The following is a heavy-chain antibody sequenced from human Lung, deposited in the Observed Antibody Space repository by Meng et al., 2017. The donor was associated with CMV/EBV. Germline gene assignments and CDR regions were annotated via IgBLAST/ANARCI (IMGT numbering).Heavy chain of an antibody. CDR1: GFSLSASGGG. Sequence: GPTLVKPTQTLPLTCSFSGFSLSASGGGVGSIRQPPGKALEWLALIYWDDDKRYSPSLKNRLTITKDTSKNQVVLTLTNIDPVDTATYYCAHRHRLRDFDYWGQGTLVTVSS. CDR2: IYWDDDK. CDR3: AHRHRLRDFDY. J-gene: IGHJ4*02. V-gene: IGHV2-5*02. D-gene: IGHD4-17*01.